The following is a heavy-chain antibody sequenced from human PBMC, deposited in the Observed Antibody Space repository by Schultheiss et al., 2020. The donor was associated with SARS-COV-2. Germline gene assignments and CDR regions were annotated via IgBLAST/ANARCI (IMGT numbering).Heavy chain of an antibody. Sequence: GGSLRLSCTASGFTFSDYAMSWFRQAPGKGLEWVSRINSDGSASSYADSVKGRFTVSRDNAGNTLYLQMNNLRVEDTAMYYCARDSQRHYHYYGMDVWGQGTTVTVSS. CDR2: INSDGSAS. V-gene: IGHV3-74*01. CDR3: ARDSQRHYHYYGMDV. J-gene: IGHJ6*02. CDR1: GFTFSDYA.